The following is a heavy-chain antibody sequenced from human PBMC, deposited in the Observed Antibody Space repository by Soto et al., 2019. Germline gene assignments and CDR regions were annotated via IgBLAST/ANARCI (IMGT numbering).Heavy chain of an antibody. CDR1: GFTFSGYS. Sequence: GGSLRLSCAASGFTFSGYSMNWVRQAPGEGLEWISFIRTRSSGVYYADSVRGRFTISRDDAKNSLHLHMSSLRAEDTAVYYCARDPYDSSGYYFPHADNWGQGTLVTISS. J-gene: IGHJ4*02. V-gene: IGHV3-48*01. CDR2: IRTRSSGV. CDR3: ARDPYDSSGYYFPHADN. D-gene: IGHD3-22*01.